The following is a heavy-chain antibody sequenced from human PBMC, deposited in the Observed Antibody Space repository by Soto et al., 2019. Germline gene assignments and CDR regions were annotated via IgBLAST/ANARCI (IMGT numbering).Heavy chain of an antibody. Sequence: EVQLVESGGGLVQPGRSLRLSCTASGFTFGDYPMTWLRHAPGKGPEWVGFIRSNAYGGTADYAASVKGRFTISRDDSKSSAYLEMNNLKSEDTAVYYWARNYRWDNYYNAGFDPWGQGTLVTVSS. V-gene: IGHV3-49*03. D-gene: IGHD3-10*01. CDR2: IRSNAYGGTA. J-gene: IGHJ5*02. CDR1: GFTFGDYP. CDR3: ARNYRWDNYYNAGFDP.